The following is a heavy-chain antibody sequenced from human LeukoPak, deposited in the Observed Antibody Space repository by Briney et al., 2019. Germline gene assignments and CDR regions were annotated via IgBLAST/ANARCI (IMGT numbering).Heavy chain of an antibody. CDR1: GFTFSSYW. Sequence: PGGSLRLSCAASGFTFSSYWMHWVRQAPGKGLVWVSRLNSDESSTSHADSVKGRFTISRDNAKNTLYLQMNSLRAEDTAVYYCARPASGSYGYYYGMDVWGQGTTVTVSS. J-gene: IGHJ6*02. CDR3: ARPASGSYGYYYGMDV. CDR2: LNSDESST. V-gene: IGHV3-74*01. D-gene: IGHD3-16*01.